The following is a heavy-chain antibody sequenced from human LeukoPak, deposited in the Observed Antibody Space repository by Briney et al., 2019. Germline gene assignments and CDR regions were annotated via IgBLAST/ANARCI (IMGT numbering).Heavy chain of an antibody. CDR1: GGSISSSSYY. CDR2: IYYSGST. D-gene: IGHD4-11*01. Sequence: SETLSLTCTVSGGSISSSSYYWGWIRQPPGKGLEWIRSIYYSGSTYYNPSLKSRVTISVDTSKNQFSLKLSSVTAADTAVYYCAGNDYRPYYFDYWGQGTLVTVSS. V-gene: IGHV4-39*07. CDR3: AGNDYRPYYFDY. J-gene: IGHJ4*02.